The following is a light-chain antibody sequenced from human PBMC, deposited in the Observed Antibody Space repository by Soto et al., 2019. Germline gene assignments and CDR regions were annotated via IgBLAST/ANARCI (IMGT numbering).Light chain of an antibody. CDR2: WAS. Sequence: DIVMTQSPDSLALSLGERATINCKYSQSLLYSTDNKNQLAWYQQKPGQPPKLLIYWASIRESGVPDRFSGSGSGTDFTLTISSLQADDVAVYYCQQYYSVPVTFGGGTKVEMK. CDR1: QSLLYSTDNKNQ. J-gene: IGKJ4*01. V-gene: IGKV4-1*01. CDR3: QQYYSVPVT.